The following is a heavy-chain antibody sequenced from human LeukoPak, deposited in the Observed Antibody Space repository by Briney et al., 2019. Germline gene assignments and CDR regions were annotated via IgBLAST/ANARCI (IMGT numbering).Heavy chain of an antibody. Sequence: PSETLSLTCTVSGGSISSSGYYWGWIRLPPGKGLEWIGTIYSDGSTYYNPSLKTRVTISVDTSKNQFSLKLSSVTDADTAVYYCARTIGSGRKIYFDYWGQGILVTVSS. CDR2: IYSDGST. V-gene: IGHV4-39*01. J-gene: IGHJ4*02. CDR1: GGSISSSGYY. D-gene: IGHD6-19*01. CDR3: ARTIGSGRKIYFDY.